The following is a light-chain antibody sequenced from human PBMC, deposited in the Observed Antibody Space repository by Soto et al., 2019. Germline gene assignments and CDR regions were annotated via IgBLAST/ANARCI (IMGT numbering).Light chain of an antibody. CDR1: SSDVGGYNY. Sequence: QSALTQPPSASGSPGQSVTFSCTGTSSDVGGYNYVSWYQQHPGKPPKLIIYDVATRPSGVSNRFSGSKSGSTASLIISRLQTEDEADYYCVSFTSSTTYVFGCGTKLTVL. CDR3: VSFTSSTTYV. V-gene: IGLV2-14*03. J-gene: IGLJ1*01. CDR2: DVA.